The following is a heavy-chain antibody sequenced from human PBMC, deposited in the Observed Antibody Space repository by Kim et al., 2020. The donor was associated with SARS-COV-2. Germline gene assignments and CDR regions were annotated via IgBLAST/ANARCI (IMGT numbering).Heavy chain of an antibody. D-gene: IGHD4-17*01. CDR2: IRSKAYGGTT. J-gene: IGHJ5*01. Sequence: GGSPRLSCRASGFNFGDYTMAWVRQPPGKGLEWVGFIRSKAYGGTTEYAASVKGRFSMSRDDSKSTGYLQMNSLKIEDTAIYYCTRSTTVVSLPDSWGQGTLVTVSS. CDR3: TRSTTVVSLPDS. V-gene: IGHV3-49*04. CDR1: GFNFGDYT.